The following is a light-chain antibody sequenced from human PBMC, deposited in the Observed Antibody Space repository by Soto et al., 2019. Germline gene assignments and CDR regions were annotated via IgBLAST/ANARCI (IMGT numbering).Light chain of an antibody. V-gene: IGKV3-11*01. CDR1: QSVSSY. Sequence: EIVLTQSPATLSLSPGERATLSCRASQSVSSYLAWYQQKPGQAPRLLIYDASNRANGIPARFSGSGSGTDFTLTITSLAPEAFAVYYCQQRSSWPLTFGGGIKVEIK. J-gene: IGKJ4*01. CDR3: QQRSSWPLT. CDR2: DAS.